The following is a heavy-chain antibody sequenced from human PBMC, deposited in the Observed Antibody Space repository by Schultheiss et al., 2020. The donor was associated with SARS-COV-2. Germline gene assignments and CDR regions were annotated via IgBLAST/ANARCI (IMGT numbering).Heavy chain of an antibody. Sequence: SQTLSLTCPVSGGSISSGSYYWSWIRQPPGKGLEWIGEINHSGSTYYNPSLKSRVTISVDTSKNQFSLKLSSVTAADTAVYYCASQMDIVATSDAFDIWGQGTTVTVSS. D-gene: IGHD5-12*01. CDR1: GGSISSGSYY. CDR3: ASQMDIVATSDAFDI. CDR2: INHSGST. V-gene: IGHV4-39*01. J-gene: IGHJ3*02.